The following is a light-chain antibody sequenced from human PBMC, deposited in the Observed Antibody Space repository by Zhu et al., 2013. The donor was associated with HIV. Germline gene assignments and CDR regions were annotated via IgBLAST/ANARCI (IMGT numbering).Light chain of an antibody. CDR1: QDISDY. Sequence: DNQMTQSPSSLSASIGDRVTITCQASQDISDYLNWYQQKPGKAPKLLIYDASNLETGVPSRFSGSGSGTVFTFTISSLHPEDVATYYCQHYNSYPYSFGQGTKLEIK. J-gene: IGKJ2*03. CDR2: DAS. V-gene: IGKV1-33*01. CDR3: QHYNSYPYS.